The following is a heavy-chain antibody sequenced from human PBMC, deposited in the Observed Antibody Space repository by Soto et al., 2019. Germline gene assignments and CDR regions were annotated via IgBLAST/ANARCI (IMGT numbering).Heavy chain of an antibody. CDR3: ARYTAVYCSSTSCYTVADY. CDR1: GYTFTSYG. J-gene: IGHJ4*02. CDR2: ISAYNGNT. V-gene: IGHV1-18*04. D-gene: IGHD2-2*02. Sequence: GASVKVSCKASGYTFTSYGISWVRQAPGQGLEWMGWISAYNGNTNYAQKLQGRVTMTTDTSTSTAYMELRSLRSDDTAVYYCARYTAVYCSSTSCYTVADYWGQGTLVTVSS.